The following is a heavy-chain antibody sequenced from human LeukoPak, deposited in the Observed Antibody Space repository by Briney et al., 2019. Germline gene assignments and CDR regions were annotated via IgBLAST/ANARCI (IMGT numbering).Heavy chain of an antibody. Sequence: PSETLSFTCTVSGGSISSSSYYWGWIRQPPGKGLEWIGSIYYSGSTYYNPSLKSRVTISVDTSKNQFSLKLSSVTAADTAVYYCARDPTNHVWFGEWGHFDYWGQGTLVTVSS. CDR1: GGSISSSSYY. V-gene: IGHV4-39*07. CDR3: ARDPTNHVWFGEWGHFDY. J-gene: IGHJ4*02. CDR2: IYYSGST. D-gene: IGHD3-10*01.